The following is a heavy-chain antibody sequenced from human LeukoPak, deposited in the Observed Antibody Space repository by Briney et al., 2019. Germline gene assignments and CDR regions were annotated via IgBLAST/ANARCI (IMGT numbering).Heavy chain of an antibody. CDR1: GFPLSSFW. CDR2: IKEDGSVK. CDR3: ARERYGNYN. J-gene: IGHJ4*02. D-gene: IGHD4-11*01. Sequence: GGSLRLSHAASGFPLSSFWMIWVRQAPGKGQEWVANIKEDGSVKNYVDSVKGRFTISRDNAKNSLFLQMNSLRAEDTAVYYCARERYGNYNWGQGTLVTVS. V-gene: IGHV3-7*03.